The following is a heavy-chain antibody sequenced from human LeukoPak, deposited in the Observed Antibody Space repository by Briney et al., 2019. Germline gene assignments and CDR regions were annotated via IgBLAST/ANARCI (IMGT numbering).Heavy chain of an antibody. CDR2: ISSSSSYI. J-gene: IGHJ6*02. V-gene: IGHV3-21*01. CDR1: GFTFSSYS. Sequence: PGGSLRLSCAAFGFTFSSYSMNWVRQAPGKGLEWVSPISSSSSYIYYADSVKGRFTISRDNAKNSLYLQMNSLRAEDTAVYYCARDGPSSSWTYYYYGMDVWGQGTTVTVSS. D-gene: IGHD6-13*01. CDR3: ARDGPSSSWTYYYYGMDV.